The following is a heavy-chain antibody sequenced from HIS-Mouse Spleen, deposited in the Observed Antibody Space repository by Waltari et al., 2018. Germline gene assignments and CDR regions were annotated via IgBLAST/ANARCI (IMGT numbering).Heavy chain of an antibody. V-gene: IGHV1-2*02. CDR1: GYTFTGYY. CDR2: INPNSGGT. J-gene: IGHJ3*02. Sequence: QVQLVQSGAEVKKPGASVKVSCKASGYTFTGYYMHWVRPAPGQGLEWMGWINPNSGGTNYAQKFQGRVTMTRDTSISTAYMELSRLRSDDTAVYYCARDHRIAARPGGAFDIWGQGTMVTVSS. CDR3: ARDHRIAARPGGAFDI. D-gene: IGHD6-6*01.